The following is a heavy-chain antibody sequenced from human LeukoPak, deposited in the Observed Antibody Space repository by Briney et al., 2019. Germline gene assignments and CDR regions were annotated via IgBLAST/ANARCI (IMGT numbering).Heavy chain of an antibody. CDR1: GFTFSSYA. Sequence: GRSLRLSCAASGFTFSSYAMHWVRQAPGKGLEWVAVISYDGSNKYYADSVKGRFTISRDNSKNTLYLQMNSLRAEDTAVYYCAREEDGYNRYAFDIWGQGTMVTVSS. J-gene: IGHJ3*02. V-gene: IGHV3-30*04. D-gene: IGHD5-24*01. CDR2: ISYDGSNK. CDR3: AREEDGYNRYAFDI.